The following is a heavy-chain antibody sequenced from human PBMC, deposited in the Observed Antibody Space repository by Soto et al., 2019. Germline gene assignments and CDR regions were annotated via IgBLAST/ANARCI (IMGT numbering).Heavy chain of an antibody. D-gene: IGHD3-10*01. CDR3: AKDLKVSGSHYGTLNYYYGMDV. Sequence: QVQLVESGGGVVQPGGTLRLSCAASGFTFSSYGMQWVRQAPGKGLEWVAVIVYDGSLKYYVDSVKGRFTISRDNSKNTLYLEINSLRAEDTAVYYCAKDLKVSGSHYGTLNYYYGMDVWGQGTTVSVSS. CDR2: IVYDGSLK. CDR1: GFTFSSYG. V-gene: IGHV3-30*18. J-gene: IGHJ6*02.